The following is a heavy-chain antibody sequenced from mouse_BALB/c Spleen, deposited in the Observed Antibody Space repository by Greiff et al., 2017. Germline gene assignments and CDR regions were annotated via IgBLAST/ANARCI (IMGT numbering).Heavy chain of an antibody. J-gene: IGHJ1*01. CDR1: GFTFSSFG. V-gene: IGHV5-17*02. CDR2: ISSGSSTI. Sequence: EVKLVESGGGLVQPGGSRKLSCAASGFTFSSFGMHWVRQAPEKGLEWVAYISSGSSTIYYAATVKGRFTISRDNPKNTLFLQMTSLRSEDTAMYYCATGTDWYFDVWGAGTTVTVSS. CDR3: ATGTDWYFDV. D-gene: IGHD3-3*01.